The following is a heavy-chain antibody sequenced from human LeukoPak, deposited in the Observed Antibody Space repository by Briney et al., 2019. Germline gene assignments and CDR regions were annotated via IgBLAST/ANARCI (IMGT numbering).Heavy chain of an antibody. CDR3: ARTYYDFWSGYYQPFDY. V-gene: IGHV5-51*01. Sequence: GESLKISCKGSGYSFTSYWIGWVRQMPGKGLEWMGIIYPGDFDTRYSPSFQGQVTISADKSISTAYLQWSSLKASDTAMYYCARTYYDFWSGYYQPFDYWGQGTLVTVSS. J-gene: IGHJ4*02. D-gene: IGHD3-3*01. CDR2: IYPGDFDT. CDR1: GYSFTSYW.